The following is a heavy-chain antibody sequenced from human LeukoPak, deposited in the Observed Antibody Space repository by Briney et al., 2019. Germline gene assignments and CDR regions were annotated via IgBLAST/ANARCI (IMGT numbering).Heavy chain of an antibody. J-gene: IGHJ3*02. D-gene: IGHD7-27*01. V-gene: IGHV4-38-2*02. CDR2: IYHSGST. Sequence: SETLSLTCTVSGYSISSGYYWGWIRQPPGKGLEWIGSIYHSGSTYYNPSLKSRVTISVDTSKNQFSLKLSSVTAADTAVYYCARGIPNWGEAFDIWGQGTMVTVSS. CDR3: ARGIPNWGEAFDI. CDR1: GYSISSGYY.